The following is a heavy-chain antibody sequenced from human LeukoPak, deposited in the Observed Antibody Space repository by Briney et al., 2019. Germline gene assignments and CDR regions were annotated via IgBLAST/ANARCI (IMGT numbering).Heavy chain of an antibody. D-gene: IGHD3-10*01. V-gene: IGHV3-7*01. CDR1: GFTFSTYW. CDR3: ARGTYYGSGSIDY. CDR2: IKQDGSEK. J-gene: IGHJ4*02. Sequence: GGSLRLSCAASGFTFSTYWMSWVRQAPGKGLEWMSSIKQDGSEKYYLDSVKGRFTISRDNADNSLYLQMNSLRAEDTAVYYCARGTYYGSGSIDYWGQGTLVTVSS.